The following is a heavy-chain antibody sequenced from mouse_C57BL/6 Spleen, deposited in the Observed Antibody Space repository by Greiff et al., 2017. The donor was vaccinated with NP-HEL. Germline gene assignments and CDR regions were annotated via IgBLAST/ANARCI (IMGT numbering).Heavy chain of an antibody. CDR3: ARGGYGSSYAGYYAMDY. CDR2: INPYNGGT. CDR1: GYTFTDYY. J-gene: IGHJ4*01. D-gene: IGHD1-1*01. Sequence: VQLHQSGPVLVKPGASVKMSCKASGYTFTDYYMNWVKQSHGKSLEWIGVINPYNGGTSYNQKFKGKATLTVDKSSSPAYMELNSLTSEDSAVYYCARGGYGSSYAGYYAMDYWGQGTSVTVSS. V-gene: IGHV1-19*01.